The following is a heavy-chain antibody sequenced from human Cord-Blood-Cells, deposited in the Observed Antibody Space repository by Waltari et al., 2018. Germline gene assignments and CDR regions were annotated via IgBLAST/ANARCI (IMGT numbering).Heavy chain of an antibody. V-gene: IGHV3-53*02. CDR2: IYSGGST. D-gene: IGHD7-27*01. Sequence: EVQLVETGGGLIQPGGSLRLSCAASGFTVSSNYMCWVRQAPGKGLEWVSVIYSGGSTYYADSVKGRFTISRDNSKNTLYLQMNSLRAEDTAVYYCARDRGEAYGMDVWGQGTTVTVSS. CDR3: ARDRGEAYGMDV. CDR1: GFTVSSNY. J-gene: IGHJ6*02.